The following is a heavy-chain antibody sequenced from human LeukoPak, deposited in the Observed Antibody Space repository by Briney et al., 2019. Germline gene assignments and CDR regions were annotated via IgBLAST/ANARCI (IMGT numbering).Heavy chain of an antibody. D-gene: IGHD3-22*01. CDR2: MYLSGTT. Sequence: SETLSLTCTVSGDSINSLDLWSWVRQPPGKGLEWIGEMYLSGTTHSNPSVKSRVTISIDKSKNQFFLNLSSVTAADTAVYYCAGLVGRYSSGLYYYYLDYWGQGTLVTVSS. J-gene: IGHJ4*02. V-gene: IGHV4-4*02. CDR3: AGLVGRYSSGLYYYYLDY. CDR1: GDSINSLDL.